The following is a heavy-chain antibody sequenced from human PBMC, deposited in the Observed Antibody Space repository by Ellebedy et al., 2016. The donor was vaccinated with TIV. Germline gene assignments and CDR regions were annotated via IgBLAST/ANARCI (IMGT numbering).Heavy chain of an antibody. J-gene: IGHJ6*02. CDR1: GGTFSSYG. CDR3: ARVEYYGSGHGYYHYYGMDV. D-gene: IGHD3-10*01. Sequence: SVKVSXXASGGTFSSYGISWVRQAPGQGLEWMGGIIPILGTPNHAQKFQGRVTITADESTSTAYMELSSLRSEDTAVYYCARVEYYGSGHGYYHYYGMDVWGQGTTVTVSS. V-gene: IGHV1-69*13. CDR2: IIPILGTP.